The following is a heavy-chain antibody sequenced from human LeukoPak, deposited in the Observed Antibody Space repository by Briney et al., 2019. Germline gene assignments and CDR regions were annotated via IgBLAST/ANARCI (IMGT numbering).Heavy chain of an antibody. CDR2: IKQDGSEK. Sequence: GGSLRLSCAASGFTFSSYWMSWVRQAPGKGLEWVANIKQDGSEKYYVDSVKGRFTISRDNAKNSLYLQMNSLRAEDTAVYYFARGGDYYYFDYWGQGTLVTVSS. J-gene: IGHJ4*02. D-gene: IGHD2-21*02. CDR3: ARGGDYYYFDY. CDR1: GFTFSSYW. V-gene: IGHV3-7*01.